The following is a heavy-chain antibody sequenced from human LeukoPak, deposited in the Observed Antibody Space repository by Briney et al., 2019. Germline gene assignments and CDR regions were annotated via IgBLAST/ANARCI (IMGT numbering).Heavy chain of an antibody. CDR3: VATWDLLLGGDNWFDP. V-gene: IGHV4-39*07. D-gene: IGHD1-26*01. Sequence: SETLSLTCTVSGGSINNNIHYWVWIRQPPGKGLEWVGTIFYSGQTYYNPSLKSRVTLSADTSKNRFSLNLSSVTAADTAVYYCVATWDLLLGGDNWFDPWGQGTLVTVSS. CDR2: IFYSGQT. CDR1: GGSINNNIHY. J-gene: IGHJ5*02.